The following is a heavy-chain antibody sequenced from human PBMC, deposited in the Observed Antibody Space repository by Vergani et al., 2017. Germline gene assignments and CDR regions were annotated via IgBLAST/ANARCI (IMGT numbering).Heavy chain of an antibody. V-gene: IGHV3-48*03. J-gene: IGHJ4*02. CDR1: GFTFSSYE. CDR3: ARGRTTVL. CDR2: ISTSGNTI. Sequence: EVQLVESGGGLVQPGGSLRLSCAASGFTFSSYEMNWVRQAPGQGMEWVSYISTSGNTIYYADSVKGRFTISRDNATNSLFLQMNSLRAEDTAVYYCARGRTTVLWGQGTLLTVSS. D-gene: IGHD4-17*01.